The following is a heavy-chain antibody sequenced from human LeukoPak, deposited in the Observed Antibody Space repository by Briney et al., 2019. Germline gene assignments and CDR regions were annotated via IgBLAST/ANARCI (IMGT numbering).Heavy chain of an antibody. D-gene: IGHD2-21*02. CDR1: GYTFTSYG. J-gene: IGHJ4*02. Sequence: GASVKVSCKASGYTFTSYGISWVRQAPGQGLEWMGWISAYNGNTNYAQKLQGRVTMTTDTSTSTAYMELRSLRSDDTAVYYCARDPAWMVVTAILHYFDYWGQGTLVTVSS. V-gene: IGHV1-18*01. CDR3: ARDPAWMVVTAILHYFDY. CDR2: ISAYNGNT.